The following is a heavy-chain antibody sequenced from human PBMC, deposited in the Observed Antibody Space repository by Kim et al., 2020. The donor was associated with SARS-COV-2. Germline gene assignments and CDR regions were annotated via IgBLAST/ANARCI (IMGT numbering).Heavy chain of an antibody. CDR1: GGPLNTYA. J-gene: IGHJ6*01. V-gene: IGHV1-69*04. CDR2: IIPVLGVA. CDR3: AREVLSTNYYYFYHLDV. Sequence: SVKVSCKASGGPLNTYAISWVRQAPGQGLEWMGRIIPVLGVANYAEDFQSRVTITADKSTGTAYMDLGSLKSGDTAVYYCAREVLSTNYYYFYHLDVWG. D-gene: IGHD3-16*01.